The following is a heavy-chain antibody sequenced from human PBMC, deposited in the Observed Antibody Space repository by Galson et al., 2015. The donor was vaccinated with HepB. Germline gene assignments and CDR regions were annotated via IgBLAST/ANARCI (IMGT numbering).Heavy chain of an antibody. J-gene: IGHJ4*02. CDR2: IYSGGDT. V-gene: IGHV3-53*01. CDR1: GFNVSSNY. CDR3: ARAYNSVWYEGPLGY. Sequence: SLRLSCAASGFNVSSNYMSWVRQAPGEGLEWVSVIYSGGDTYYVDSVQGRFTISRDNSKNTLFLQMNSLRAEDTAVYFCARAYNSVWYEGPLGYWGQGTLVTVSS. D-gene: IGHD6-19*01.